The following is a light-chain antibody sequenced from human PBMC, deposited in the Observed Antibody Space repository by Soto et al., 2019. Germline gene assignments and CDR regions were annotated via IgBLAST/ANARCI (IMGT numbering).Light chain of an antibody. CDR1: QGIRNF. Sequence: DSQITQSPTSLSASVGARVTITCRASQGIRNFVAWYHQKPGKAPKLLIYAASTLQSGVSSRFSGGGSGTDVPLTINSLQPEDVATYSCQKYSSVPVFGPGTKVEIK. J-gene: IGKJ3*01. CDR2: AAS. CDR3: QKYSSVPV. V-gene: IGKV1-27*01.